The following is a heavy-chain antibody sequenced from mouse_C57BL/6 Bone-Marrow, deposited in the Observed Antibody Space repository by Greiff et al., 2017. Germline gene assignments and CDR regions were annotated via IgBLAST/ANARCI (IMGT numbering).Heavy chain of an antibody. V-gene: IGHV1-63*01. CDR3: ARSDGYHAGGYFDV. Sequence: QVQLQQSGAELVRPGTSVKMSCTASGYTFTNYWIGWAKQRPGHGLEWIGDIYPGGGYTNYNEKFKGQATMTADKSSSTAYMQFSSLTSEDSAIYCCARSDGYHAGGYFDVWGTGTTVTVSS. J-gene: IGHJ1*03. D-gene: IGHD2-3*01. CDR1: GYTFTNYW. CDR2: IYPGGGYT.